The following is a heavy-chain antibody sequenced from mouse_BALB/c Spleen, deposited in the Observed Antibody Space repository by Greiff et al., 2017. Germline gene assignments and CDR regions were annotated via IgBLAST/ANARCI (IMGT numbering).Heavy chain of an antibody. CDR1: GYTFTSYW. V-gene: IGHV1-87*01. D-gene: IGHD2-10*01. CDR2: IYPGDGDT. J-gene: IGHJ4*01. Sequence: VQLQQSGAELARPGASVKLSCKASGYTFTSYWMQWVKQRPGQGLEWIGAIYPGDGDTRYTQKFKGKATLTADKSSSTAYMQLSSLASEDSAVYYCARPYSGAMDYWGQGTSVTVSS. CDR3: ARPYSGAMDY.